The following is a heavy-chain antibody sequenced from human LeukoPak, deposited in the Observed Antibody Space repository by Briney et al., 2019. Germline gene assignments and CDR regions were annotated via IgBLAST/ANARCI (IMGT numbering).Heavy chain of an antibody. CDR1: GESFSTYY. CDR2: INYSGNT. D-gene: IGHD2-2*01. J-gene: IGHJ4*02. Sequence: SETLSLTCAVYGESFSTYYWTWIRQPPGKGLEWIGDINYSGNTNYNPSLESRLTISVNTSKKQFSLKLTSVTAADTAVYYCARGGGSTPYYFDYWGQGTLVTVSS. CDR3: ARGGGSTPYYFDY. V-gene: IGHV4-34*01.